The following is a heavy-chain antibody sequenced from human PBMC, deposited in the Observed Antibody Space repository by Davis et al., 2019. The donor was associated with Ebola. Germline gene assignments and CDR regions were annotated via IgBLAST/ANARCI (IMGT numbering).Heavy chain of an antibody. CDR2: IIPTFGTS. CDR3: ARVSGSYFQTIYYGMDV. V-gene: IGHV1-69*13. Sequence: SVKVSCKTSGSTFRNHGFSWVRQAPGQGLEWMGGIIPTFGTSTYTQKFQGRVTITADESTSTAYMELSSLRSEDTAVYYCARVSGSYFQTIYYGMDVWGQGTTVTVSS. CDR1: GSTFRNHG. J-gene: IGHJ6*02. D-gene: IGHD1-26*01.